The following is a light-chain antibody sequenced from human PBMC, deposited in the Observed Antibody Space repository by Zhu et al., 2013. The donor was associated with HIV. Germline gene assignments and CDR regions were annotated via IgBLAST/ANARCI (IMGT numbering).Light chain of an antibody. Sequence: DIVMTQSPEYLAVSLGERATINCKSSQAVLYSSTNKNYLAWYQQKPGQPPKLLIYWASTRESGVPDRFVGSGSGTDFTLTITSLQAEDVAVYYCQQYYTTPLTFGGGTKVDDQT. J-gene: IGKJ4*01. V-gene: IGKV4-1*01. CDR1: QAVLYSSTNKNY. CDR2: WAS. CDR3: QQYYTTPLT.